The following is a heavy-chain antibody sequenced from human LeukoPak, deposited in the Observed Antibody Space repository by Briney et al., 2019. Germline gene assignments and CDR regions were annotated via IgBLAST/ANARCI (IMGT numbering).Heavy chain of an antibody. D-gene: IGHD6-19*01. CDR2: ISAYNGNT. CDR3: ARDGYSSGLSDYAFDI. Sequence: ASVKVSCKASGYTFTSYGISWVRQAPGQGLEWMGWISAYNGNTNYAQKLQGRVTMTTDTSTSTAYMELRSLRSDDTAVYYCARDGYSSGLSDYAFDIWGQGTMVTVSS. J-gene: IGHJ3*02. V-gene: IGHV1-18*01. CDR1: GYTFTSYG.